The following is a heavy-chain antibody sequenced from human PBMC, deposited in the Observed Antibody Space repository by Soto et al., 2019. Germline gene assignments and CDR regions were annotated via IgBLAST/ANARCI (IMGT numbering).Heavy chain of an antibody. CDR1: GGTFSSYT. Sequence: QVQLVQSGAEVKKPGSSVKVSCKASGGTFSSYTISWVRQAPGRGLEWMGRIIPILGIANYAQKFQRRVTITAETSTSTAYMERSSLRSEVTAVYYFARVGYQVENYWGQGTLVTVSS. D-gene: IGHD3-16*02. CDR3: ARVGYQVENY. J-gene: IGHJ4*02. V-gene: IGHV1-69*02. CDR2: IIPILGIA.